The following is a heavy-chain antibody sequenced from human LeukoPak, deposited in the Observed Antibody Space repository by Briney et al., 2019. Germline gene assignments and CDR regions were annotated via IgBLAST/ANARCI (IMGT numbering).Heavy chain of an antibody. J-gene: IGHJ4*02. V-gene: IGHV4-34*01. CDR1: GGSFSGYY. CDR2: INHSGST. CDR3: ARMTSSGWYAAGYYFDY. D-gene: IGHD6-19*01. Sequence: SETLSLTCAVSGGSFSGYYWNWIRQSPGKGLEWIGEINHSGSTHYNPSLKSRVTISVDTSQKQFSLRLTSVTAADTAVYYCARMTSSGWYAAGYYFDYWGQGTLVTVSS.